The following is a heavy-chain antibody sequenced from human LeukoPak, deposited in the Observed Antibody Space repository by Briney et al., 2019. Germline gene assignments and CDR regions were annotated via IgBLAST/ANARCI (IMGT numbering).Heavy chain of an antibody. CDR1: GGSISSSSYY. CDR2: IYYSGST. D-gene: IGHD6-13*01. Sequence: SETLSLTCTVSGGSISSSSYYWGWIRQPPGKGLEWIGSIYYSGSTYYNPSPKSRVTISVDTSKNQFSLKLSSVTAADTAVYYCAREGIAAAGTLTNWFDPWGQGTLVTVSS. CDR3: AREGIAAAGTLTNWFDP. J-gene: IGHJ5*02. V-gene: IGHV4-39*07.